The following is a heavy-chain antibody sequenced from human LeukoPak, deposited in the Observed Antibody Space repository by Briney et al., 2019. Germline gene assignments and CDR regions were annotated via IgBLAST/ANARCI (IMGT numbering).Heavy chain of an antibody. CDR2: ISSSSSYI. V-gene: IGHV3-21*01. J-gene: IGHJ4*02. Sequence: GGSLRLSCAASGFTFSSYSMNWVRQAPGKGLEWVSSISSSSSYIYYADSVKGRFTISRDNAKNSLYLQMNSLRAEDTAVYYCAREGGLPWSFDYWGQGTLVTVSS. CDR1: GFTFSSYS. D-gene: IGHD2-8*02. CDR3: AREGGLPWSFDY.